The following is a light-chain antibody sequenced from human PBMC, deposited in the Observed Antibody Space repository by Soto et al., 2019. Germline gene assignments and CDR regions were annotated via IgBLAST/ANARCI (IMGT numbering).Light chain of an antibody. Sequence: DIPMTQSPSSVSASVGDRVTITCRASQSISSWLAWYQQKPGKAPKLLIYDASSLESGVPSRFSGSGSGTEFTLTISSLQPDDFATYYCQQYNSYWTFGQGTKVDIK. CDR2: DAS. CDR1: QSISSW. J-gene: IGKJ1*01. CDR3: QQYNSYWT. V-gene: IGKV1-5*01.